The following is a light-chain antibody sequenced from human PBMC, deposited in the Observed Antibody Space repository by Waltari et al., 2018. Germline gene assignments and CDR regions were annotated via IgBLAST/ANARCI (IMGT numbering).Light chain of an antibody. Sequence: QSALTQSASVSGSPGQSITISCIGTSSDIGSYILVSWYQQHPGKAPKLIIYEVNNRPSGVSNRFSGSKSGNTASLTISGLQAEDEADYYCCSYAGTITPWVFGGGTKLTVL. V-gene: IGLV2-23*02. CDR3: CSYAGTITPWV. CDR2: EVN. J-gene: IGLJ3*02. CDR1: SSDIGSYIL.